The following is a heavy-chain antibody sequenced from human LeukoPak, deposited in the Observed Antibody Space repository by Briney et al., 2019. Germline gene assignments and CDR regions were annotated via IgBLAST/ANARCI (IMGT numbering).Heavy chain of an antibody. Sequence: GGSLRLSCAASGFTFSSYAMHWVRQAPGKGLEWVAVISYDGSNKYYADSVKGRFTISRDNSKNTLYLQMNSLRAEDTAVYYCAREGPARTQAGSDAFDIWGQGTMVTVSS. CDR1: GFTFSSYA. CDR2: ISYDGSNK. CDR3: AREGPARTQAGSDAFDI. V-gene: IGHV3-30-3*01. J-gene: IGHJ3*02. D-gene: IGHD6-13*01.